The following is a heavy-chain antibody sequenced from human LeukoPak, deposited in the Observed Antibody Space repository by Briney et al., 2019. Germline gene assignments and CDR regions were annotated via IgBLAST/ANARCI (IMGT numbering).Heavy chain of an antibody. D-gene: IGHD6-19*01. CDR3: ARDASGWYRGPDAFDI. CDR2: IYHSGST. V-gene: IGHV4-4*02. Sequence: SGTLSLTCAVSGGSISSSNWWSWVRQPPGKGLEWIGEIYHSGSTNYNPSLKSRVTISVDKSKNQFSLKLSSVTAADTAVYYCARDASGWYRGPDAFDIWGQGTMVTVSS. J-gene: IGHJ3*02. CDR1: GGSISSSNW.